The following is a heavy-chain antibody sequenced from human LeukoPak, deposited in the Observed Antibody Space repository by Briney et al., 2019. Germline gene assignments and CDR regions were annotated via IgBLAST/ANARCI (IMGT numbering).Heavy chain of an antibody. CDR3: ARDVHGDYGSGWFGP. D-gene: IGHD4-17*01. Sequence: SVKVSCQTSGGTFNNSAIRWVRQAPGQGLEWLGGIMPLFGTAGYAQKFQGRVTITKDESTRTVYLELTSLTSDDTAVYYCARDVHGDYGSGWFGPWGQGTLVSVSS. CDR1: GGTFNNSA. CDR2: IMPLFGTA. J-gene: IGHJ5*02. V-gene: IGHV1-69*05.